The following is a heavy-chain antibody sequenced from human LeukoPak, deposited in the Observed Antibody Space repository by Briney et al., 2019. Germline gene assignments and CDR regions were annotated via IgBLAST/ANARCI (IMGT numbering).Heavy chain of an antibody. V-gene: IGHV3-30*18. Sequence: GGSLRLSCAASGFTFSSYGMHWVRQAPGKGLEWVAVISYDGSNKYYADSVKGRFTISRDNSKNTLYLQMNSLRAEDTAVYYCAKAHPYYYDSSGYADYWGQGTLVTVSS. D-gene: IGHD3-22*01. CDR1: GFTFSSYG. CDR3: AKAHPYYYDSSGYADY. J-gene: IGHJ4*02. CDR2: ISYDGSNK.